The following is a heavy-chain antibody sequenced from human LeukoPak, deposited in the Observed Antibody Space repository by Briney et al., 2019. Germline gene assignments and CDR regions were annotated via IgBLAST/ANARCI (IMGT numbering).Heavy chain of an antibody. CDR1: GGSFSGYY. CDR2: INHSGST. J-gene: IGHJ6*02. Sequence: SETLSLTCAVYGGSFSGYYWSWIRQPPGKGLEWIGEINHSGSTNYNPSLKSRVTISVDTSKNQFSLKLSSVTAADTAVYYCASGTRSYYYYGMDVWGQGTTVTVSS. CDR3: ASGTRSYYYYGMDV. V-gene: IGHV4-34*01.